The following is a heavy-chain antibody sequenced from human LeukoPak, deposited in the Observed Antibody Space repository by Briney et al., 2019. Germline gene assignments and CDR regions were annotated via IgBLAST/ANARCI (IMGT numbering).Heavy chain of an antibody. D-gene: IGHD3-10*01. CDR2: IRRKGYGGTA. CDR3: TRDYAAMVRGYYSDY. CDR1: GFTFGDYG. Sequence: PGRSLRLSCTTSGFTFGDYGMNWFRQAPGKGLEWVGFIRRKGYGGTAEYAASVKGRFTISRDDSKSIAYLQMSSLKTEDTAVYFCTRDYAAMVRGYYSDYWGQGTLVTVSS. J-gene: IGHJ4*02. V-gene: IGHV3-49*03.